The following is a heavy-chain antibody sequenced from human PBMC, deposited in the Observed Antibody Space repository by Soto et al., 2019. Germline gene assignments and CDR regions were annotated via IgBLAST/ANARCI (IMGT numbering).Heavy chain of an antibody. CDR1: GGTFSSYA. CDR2: IIPIFDTA. D-gene: IGHD3-10*01. J-gene: IGHJ6*02. CDR3: ARVRGSGSSGDYYYYGMDV. V-gene: IGHV1-69*13. Sequence: SVKVSCKASGGTFSSYAISWVRQAPGQGLEWMGGIIPIFDTANYAQKFQGRVTITADESTSTAYMELSSLRSEDTAVYYCARVRGSGSSGDYYYYGMDVWGQGTTVTVSS.